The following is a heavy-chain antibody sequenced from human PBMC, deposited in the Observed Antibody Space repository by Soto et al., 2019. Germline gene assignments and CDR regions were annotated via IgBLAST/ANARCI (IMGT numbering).Heavy chain of an antibody. CDR3: ARLRGVVTPDY. V-gene: IGHV4-31*03. D-gene: IGHD2-21*02. Sequence: PSETLSLTCTVSGGSISSCNYYWSWIRQHPGKGLEWIGYIYYSGSTSYNPSLKSRVTISVDTSKNHFSLKLSSVTAADTAVYYCARLRGVVTPDYWGQGTLVTVSS. CDR1: GGSISSCNYY. CDR2: IYYSGST. J-gene: IGHJ4*02.